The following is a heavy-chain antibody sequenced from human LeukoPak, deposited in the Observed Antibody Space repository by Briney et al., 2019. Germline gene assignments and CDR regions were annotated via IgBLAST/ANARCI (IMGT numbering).Heavy chain of an antibody. CDR1: GGTFSSYA. V-gene: IGHV1-69*06. Sequence: SVKVSCKASGGTFSSYAISWVRQAPGQGLEWMGGIIPIFGTANYAQKFQGRVTITADKSTSTAYMELSSLRSEDTAVYYCARGRRYSSSSYYYMDVWGKGTTVTVSS. D-gene: IGHD6-13*01. CDR2: IIPIFGTA. J-gene: IGHJ6*03. CDR3: ARGRRYSSSSYYYMDV.